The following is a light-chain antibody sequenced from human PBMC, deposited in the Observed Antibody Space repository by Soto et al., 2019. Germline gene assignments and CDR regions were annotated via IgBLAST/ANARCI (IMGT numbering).Light chain of an antibody. CDR1: QSVSGN. CDR3: QQYNNGPPIT. V-gene: IGKV3-15*01. J-gene: IGKJ3*01. CDR2: AAS. Sequence: EIVMTQSPATLSVSPGERATLSCRASQSVSGNLAWYQQKPGQAPRLLIYAASTRATGIPARFSGSGSGTEFTLTISSLQSEDFAVYYCQQYNNGPPITFVPGTKVDIK.